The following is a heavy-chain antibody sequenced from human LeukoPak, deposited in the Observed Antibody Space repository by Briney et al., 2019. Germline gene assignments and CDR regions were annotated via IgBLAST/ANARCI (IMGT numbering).Heavy chain of an antibody. Sequence: GGSLRLSCAASGFTFSSKWMSWVRQAPGKGLEWVGNIQPEGSEGYPVDSVKGRFTISRDNARNTLFLQMNSLRVEDTAVYYCASQSYARFDPWGQGTLVTVSS. J-gene: IGHJ5*02. CDR2: IQPEGSEG. D-gene: IGHD3-16*01. CDR1: GFTFSSKW. CDR3: ASQSYARFDP. V-gene: IGHV3-7*01.